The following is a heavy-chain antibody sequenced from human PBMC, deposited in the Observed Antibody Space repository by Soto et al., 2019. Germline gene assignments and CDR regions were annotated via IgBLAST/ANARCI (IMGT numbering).Heavy chain of an antibody. CDR2: IIPILNTV. CDR3: ARAAEAAGYRGYGQFDY. J-gene: IGHJ4*02. CDR1: GGTLSSFG. Sequence: SVKVSCKASGGTLSSFGISWVRQAPGQGLEWMGGIIPILNTVNYAQKFQGRITVTADESTRTAYMDLSSLRSEDTAVYYCARAAEAAGYRGYGQFDYWGQGTLVTVSS. V-gene: IGHV1-69*13. D-gene: IGHD5-12*01.